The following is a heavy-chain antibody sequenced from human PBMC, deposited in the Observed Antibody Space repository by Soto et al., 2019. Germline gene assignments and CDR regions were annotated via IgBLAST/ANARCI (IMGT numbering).Heavy chain of an antibody. CDR2: IIPIFGSP. Sequence: QVQLVQSGAEVKKPGSSVRVSCKASGGTLRSHAINWVRQAPGQGLEWRGGIIPIFGSPYYAQKFQGRFTITPDESSITAYVELSSLRSEDTAVYYCLGTVEIPDYHWMYVWGQVTTATVSS. CDR1: GGTLRSHA. D-gene: IGHD4-17*01. CDR3: LGTVEIPDYHWMYV. V-gene: IGHV1-69*01. J-gene: IGHJ6*02.